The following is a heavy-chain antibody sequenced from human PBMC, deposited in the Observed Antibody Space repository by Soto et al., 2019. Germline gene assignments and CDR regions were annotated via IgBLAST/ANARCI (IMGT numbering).Heavy chain of an antibody. CDR1: GGSFSGYY. CDR2: INHSGST. V-gene: IGHV4-34*01. J-gene: IGHJ6*02. CDR3: ARGRIQQYYGMDV. Sequence: QVQLQQWGAGLLKPSETLSLTCAVYGGSFSGYYWSWIRQPPGKGLEWIGEINHSGSTNYNPSLKSRVTISVDTSKNQFSLKLSSVTAADTAVYYCARGRIQQYYGMDVWGQGTTVTVSS.